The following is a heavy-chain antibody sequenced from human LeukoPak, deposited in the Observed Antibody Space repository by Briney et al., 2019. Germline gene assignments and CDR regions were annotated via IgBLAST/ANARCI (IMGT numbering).Heavy chain of an antibody. Sequence: PGGSLRLSCAASGFTFSSYGMHWVRQAPGKGMEWVAVIWYDGSNKYYADSVKGRFTISRDNSKNTLYLQMNSLRAEDTAVYYCANSSGGSYYYYMDVWGKGTTVTVSS. CDR1: GFTFSSYG. J-gene: IGHJ6*03. CDR2: IWYDGSNK. D-gene: IGHD3-10*01. CDR3: ANSSGGSYYYYMDV. V-gene: IGHV3-33*06.